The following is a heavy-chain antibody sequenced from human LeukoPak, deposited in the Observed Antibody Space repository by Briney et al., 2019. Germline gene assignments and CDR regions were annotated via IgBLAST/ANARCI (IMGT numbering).Heavy chain of an antibody. CDR2: MNPNSGNT. J-gene: IGHJ4*02. D-gene: IGHD6-13*01. V-gene: IGHV1-8*01. CDR1: GYTFTSYD. Sequence: ASVTVSCKASGYTFTSYDINWVRQATGQGLEWMGWMNPNSGNTGYAQKFQGRVTMTRNTSISTAYVELSSLRSEDTAVYYCARGRGIAAAGRRASRGGGYWGQGTLVTVSS. CDR3: ARGRGIAAAGRRASRGGGY.